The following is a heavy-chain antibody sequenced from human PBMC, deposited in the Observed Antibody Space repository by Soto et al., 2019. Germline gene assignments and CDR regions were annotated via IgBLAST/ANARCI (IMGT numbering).Heavy chain of an antibody. CDR2: INPLPTSGST. Sequence: GASGKVSCKASGYIFANYYIHWVRQAPGQGLEWMAIINPLPTSGSTNYAQKFQGRVTVTRDTSTSTVYLELSSLRSDDTAVYYCARDLAAAAYWGQGTLVTVSS. CDR3: ARDLAAAAY. V-gene: IGHV1-46*01. D-gene: IGHD6-13*01. J-gene: IGHJ4*02. CDR1: GYIFANYY.